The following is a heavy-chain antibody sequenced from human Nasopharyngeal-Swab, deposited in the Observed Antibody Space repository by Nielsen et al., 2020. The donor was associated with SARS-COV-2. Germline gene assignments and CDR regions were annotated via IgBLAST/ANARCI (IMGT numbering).Heavy chain of an antibody. J-gene: IGHJ4*02. CDR3: VRSSSWYYFDY. CDR2: IYYNGNT. V-gene: IGHV4-39*01. D-gene: IGHD6-13*01. Sequence: WIRQPPGKGLEWIGNIYYNGNTYQNPSLKSRLTISVDKSKNQFSLQLSSVTAVDTAVYYCVRSSSWYYFDYWAQGTQVTVSS.